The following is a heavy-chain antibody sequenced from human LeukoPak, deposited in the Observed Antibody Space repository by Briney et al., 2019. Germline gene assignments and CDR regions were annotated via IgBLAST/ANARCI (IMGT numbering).Heavy chain of an antibody. CDR2: ISHSGST. CDR3: ARGEVAARLKH. J-gene: IGHJ4*02. Sequence: SETLSLTCAVYGGSFSGYYCSWIRQPPGKGLEWIGEISHSGSTNYNPSLKSRVTISVDTSKNQFSLKLNSVTAADTAVYYCARGEVAARLKHWGQGTLVTVSS. D-gene: IGHD6-6*01. V-gene: IGHV4-34*01. CDR1: GGSFSGYY.